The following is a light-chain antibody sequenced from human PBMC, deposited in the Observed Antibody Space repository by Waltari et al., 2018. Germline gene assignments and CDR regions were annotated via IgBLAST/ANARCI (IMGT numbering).Light chain of an antibody. V-gene: IGLV2-14*03. J-gene: IGLJ3*02. CDR3: TSYTSSSAPWV. Sequence: QSALTQPASLSGSPGQSITISCPGTSCYVAGYNYVAGYQQHPGKAPKVMIYEVSNRPSGVSNRFSGSKSGNTASLTISGLQAEDEADYYCTSYTSSSAPWVFGGGTKLTVL. CDR2: EVS. CDR1: SCYVAGYNY.